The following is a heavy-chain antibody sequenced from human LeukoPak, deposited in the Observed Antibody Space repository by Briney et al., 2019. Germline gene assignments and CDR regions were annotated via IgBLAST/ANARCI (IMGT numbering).Heavy chain of an antibody. J-gene: IGHJ3*02. CDR1: GFTFSTYW. CDR3: ASDPFTISAYDAFNI. CDR2: INQDGSDK. V-gene: IGHV3-7*01. Sequence: GGSLRLSCVASGFTFSTYWMSWVRQAPGKGLEWVANINQDGSDKYYVDSVKGRLTISRDNAKNSLYLQMNSLRVEDAAVYYCASDPFTISAYDAFNIWGQGTVVTVSS. D-gene: IGHD3-3*02.